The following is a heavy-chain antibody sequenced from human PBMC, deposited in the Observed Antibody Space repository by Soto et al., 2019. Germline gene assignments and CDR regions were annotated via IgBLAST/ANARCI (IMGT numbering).Heavy chain of an antibody. CDR3: ARDRIRWLQLKGWFDP. J-gene: IGHJ5*02. D-gene: IGHD5-12*01. Sequence: SVKVSCKASGGTFSSYAISWVLQAPGQGLEWMGGIIPIFGTANYAQKFQGRVTITADESTSTAYMELSSLRSEDTAVYYCARDRIRWLQLKGWFDPWGQGTLVTVSS. CDR2: IIPIFGTA. CDR1: GGTFSSYA. V-gene: IGHV1-69*13.